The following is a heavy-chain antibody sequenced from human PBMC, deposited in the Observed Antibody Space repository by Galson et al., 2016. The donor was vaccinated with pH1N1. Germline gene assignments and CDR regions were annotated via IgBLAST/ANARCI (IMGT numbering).Heavy chain of an antibody. CDR2: IGAGGDST. Sequence: SLRLSCAASGFTFTNYGMAWVRLAPGKGLEWVSGIGAGGDSTDYAESVKGRFYISTDSSKRTTYLDMNNLRADDTAVYYCAKGSGSTYYYFDYWGQGTLVTVSS. D-gene: IGHD3-10*01. J-gene: IGHJ4*02. CDR3: AKGSGSTYYYFDY. V-gene: IGHV3-23*01. CDR1: GFTFTNYG.